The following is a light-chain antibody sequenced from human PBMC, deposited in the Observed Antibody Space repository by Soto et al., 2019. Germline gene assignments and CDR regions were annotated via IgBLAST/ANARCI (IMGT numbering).Light chain of an antibody. Sequence: DIQMTQSPSSLSASIGDRVTITCRASQSISSYLNWYQQKPGKAPRLLIYAASTLQSGVPSRFSGSGSGTDFTLTITSQQPDDFATYFCQQSFSAPLNFGGGTKVDIK. J-gene: IGKJ4*01. CDR2: AAS. CDR1: QSISSY. V-gene: IGKV1-39*01. CDR3: QQSFSAPLN.